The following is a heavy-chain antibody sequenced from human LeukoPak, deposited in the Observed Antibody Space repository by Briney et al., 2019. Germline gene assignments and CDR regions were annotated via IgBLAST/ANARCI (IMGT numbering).Heavy chain of an antibody. Sequence: GGSLRLSCAASGFTFSSYSMNWVRQAPGKGREWVSYISSSNNTIYYADSVKGRFTISRDNAKNSLYLQMNSLRDEDTAVYYCARSTYCGGDCYPALGYWGQGTPVTVSS. V-gene: IGHV3-48*02. J-gene: IGHJ4*02. CDR3: ARSTYCGGDCYPALGY. CDR2: ISSSNNTI. D-gene: IGHD2-21*02. CDR1: GFTFSSYS.